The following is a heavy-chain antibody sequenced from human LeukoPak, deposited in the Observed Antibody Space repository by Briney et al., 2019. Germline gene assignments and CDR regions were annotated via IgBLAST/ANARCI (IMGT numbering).Heavy chain of an antibody. CDR3: ARVGVVVAATGNLWFDP. Sequence: GGSLRLSCAASGFTFSSYEMNWVRQAPGKGLEWVSYISSSGTTIYYADSVKGRFTISRDNARNSLYLQMNSLRAEDTAVYYCARVGVVVAATGNLWFDPWGQGTLVTVSS. J-gene: IGHJ5*02. CDR1: GFTFSSYE. V-gene: IGHV3-48*03. CDR2: ISSSGTTI. D-gene: IGHD2-15*01.